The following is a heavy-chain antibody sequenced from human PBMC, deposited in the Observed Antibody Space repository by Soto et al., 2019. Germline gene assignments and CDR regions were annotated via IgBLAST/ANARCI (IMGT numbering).Heavy chain of an antibody. V-gene: IGHV6-1*01. CDR1: GDSVYSNSAA. CDR3: AGSCPGRRYTHF. J-gene: IGHJ6*02. Sequence: SPTISLTCAIFGDSVYSNSAAWNWIRPSPSRGLEWLGRTYYRSKWYNDYAVSVKSRLTINPDTSKHQFSLQLNSVSPEDTAVYYCAGSCPGRRYTHFWYPGTSRTGSS. CDR2: TYYRSKWYN. D-gene: IGHD3-10*02.